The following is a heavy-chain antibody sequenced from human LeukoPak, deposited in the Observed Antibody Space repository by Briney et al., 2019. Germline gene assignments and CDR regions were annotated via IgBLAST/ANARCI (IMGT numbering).Heavy chain of an antibody. CDR3: ARDLGCSSTSCYFHWFDP. CDR1: GGTFSSYT. Sequence: SVKVSCKASGGTFSSYTISWVRQAPGQGLEWMGRIIPILGIANYAQKFRGRVTITTDESTSTAYMELSSLRSEDTAVYYCARDLGCSSTSCYFHWFDPWGQGTLVTVSS. J-gene: IGHJ5*02. CDR2: IIPILGIA. V-gene: IGHV1-69*16. D-gene: IGHD2-2*01.